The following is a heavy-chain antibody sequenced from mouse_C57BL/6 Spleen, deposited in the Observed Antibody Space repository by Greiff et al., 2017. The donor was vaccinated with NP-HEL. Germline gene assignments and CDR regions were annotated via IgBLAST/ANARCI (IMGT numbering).Heavy chain of an antibody. CDR1: GYAFSSSW. CDR2: LYPGDGDT. D-gene: IGHD3-2*02. V-gene: IGHV1-82*01. J-gene: IGHJ3*01. Sequence: QVQLQQSGPELVKPGASVKISCKASGYAFSSSWMNWVKQRPGKGLEWIGRLYPGDGDTNYNGKFKGKATLTADKSSSTAYMQLSSLTSEDSAVYFCARRGNLDSSGPFAYWGQGTLVTVSA. CDR3: ARRGNLDSSGPFAY.